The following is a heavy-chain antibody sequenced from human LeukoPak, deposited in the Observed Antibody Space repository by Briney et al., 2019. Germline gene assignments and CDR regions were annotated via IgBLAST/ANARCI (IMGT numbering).Heavy chain of an antibody. Sequence: QSGGSLRLSCAASGFTFSSYSMNWVRQAPGKGLEWVSYISSSSSTICYADSVKGRFTISRDNAKNSLYLQMNSLRAEDTAVYYCAREGYDFWGVYMDVWGKGTTVTVSS. D-gene: IGHD3-3*01. CDR2: ISSSSSTI. J-gene: IGHJ6*03. CDR3: AREGYDFWGVYMDV. V-gene: IGHV3-48*01. CDR1: GFTFSSYS.